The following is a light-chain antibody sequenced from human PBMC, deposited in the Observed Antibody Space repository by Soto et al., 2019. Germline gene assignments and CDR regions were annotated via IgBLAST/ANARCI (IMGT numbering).Light chain of an antibody. CDR1: SSDVGGYNY. J-gene: IGLJ2*01. CDR2: DVS. CDR3: SSYTSSSTLGGV. V-gene: IGLV2-14*01. Sequence: QSVLTQPASVSGAPGQSITISCTGTSSDVGGYNYVSWYQQHPGKAPKLMIYDVSNWTSGVSNHFSGSKSGNTASLTISGLQAADEADYYCSSYTSSSTLGGVFGGGTKLTVL.